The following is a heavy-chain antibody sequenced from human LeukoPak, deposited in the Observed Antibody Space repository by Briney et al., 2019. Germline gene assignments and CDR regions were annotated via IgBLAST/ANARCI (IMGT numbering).Heavy chain of an antibody. Sequence: PGGSLRLSCAASGFTFSTYAMTWVRQAPGKGLEWVSLISGTGGSTYYADSVKGRFTISRDNSKNTLYLQMNSLRAEDTAVYYCAKDYAPLVGVPRWGDWFDPWGQGTLVTVSS. V-gene: IGHV3-23*01. CDR1: GFTFSTYA. CDR3: AKDYAPLVGVPRWGDWFDP. CDR2: ISGTGGST. J-gene: IGHJ5*02. D-gene: IGHD1-26*01.